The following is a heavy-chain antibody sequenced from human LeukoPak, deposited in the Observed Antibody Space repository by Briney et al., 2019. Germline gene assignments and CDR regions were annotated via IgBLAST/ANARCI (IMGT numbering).Heavy chain of an antibody. J-gene: IGHJ4*02. V-gene: IGHV3-53*01. Sequence: GGSLRLSCAASGFTVSSNYMSWVRQAPGKGLEWVSVIYSGGSTYYADSVRGRFTISRGNSKNTLYLQMNSLRAEDTAVYYCARVLRDGYSDYWGQGTLVTVSS. CDR1: GFTVSSNY. D-gene: IGHD5-24*01. CDR2: IYSGGST. CDR3: ARVLRDGYSDY.